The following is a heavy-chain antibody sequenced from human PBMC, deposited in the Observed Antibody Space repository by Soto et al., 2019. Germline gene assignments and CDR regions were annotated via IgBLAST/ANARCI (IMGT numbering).Heavy chain of an antibody. J-gene: IGHJ4*02. D-gene: IGHD6-13*01. V-gene: IGHV5-51*01. CDR1: GYSFTSYW. CDR2: IYPGDSDT. Sequence: SLKISCKGSGYSFTSYWICWVLQMPGKGLEWMGIIYPGDSDTRYSPSFQGQVTISADKSISTAYLQWSSLKASDTAMYYCASGAGYSSSWYLIWGQGTLVTVSS. CDR3: ASGAGYSSSWYLI.